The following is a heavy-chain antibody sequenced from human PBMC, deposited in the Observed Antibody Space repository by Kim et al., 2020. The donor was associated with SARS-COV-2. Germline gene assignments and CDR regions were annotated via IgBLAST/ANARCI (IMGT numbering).Heavy chain of an antibody. V-gene: IGHV4-39*01. J-gene: IGHJ6*02. CDR3: ARRTGGDYYYYYGMDV. D-gene: IGHD4-17*01. Sequence: SLKSRVTISVDTSKNQFSLKLSSVTAADTAVYYCARRTGGDYYYYYGMDVWGQGTTVTVSS.